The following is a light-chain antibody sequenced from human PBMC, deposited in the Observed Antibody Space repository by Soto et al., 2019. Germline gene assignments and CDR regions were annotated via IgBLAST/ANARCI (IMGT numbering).Light chain of an antibody. CDR2: GNS. Sequence: QAVVTQPPSVSGAPGQRVTISCTGSSSNIGAGYDVHWYQQLPGTAPKLLIYGNSNRPSGVPDRFSGSKSGTSASLAITGLQADDEADYYCQSYDSSLSGYLVFGGGTKLTVL. J-gene: IGLJ2*01. V-gene: IGLV1-40*01. CDR3: QSYDSSLSGYLV. CDR1: SSNIGAGYD.